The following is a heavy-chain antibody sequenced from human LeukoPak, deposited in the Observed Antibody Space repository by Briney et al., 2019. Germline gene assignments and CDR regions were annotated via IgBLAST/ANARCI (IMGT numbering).Heavy chain of an antibody. CDR2: IYYSGST. J-gene: IGHJ3*02. Sequence: SETLSLTCTVSGGSISSGDYYWSWIRQPPGKGLEWIGYIYYSGSTYYNPSLESRVTISVDTSKNQFSLKLSSVTAADTAVCYCARVLLLWADAFDIWGQGTMVTVSS. V-gene: IGHV4-30-4*01. D-gene: IGHD3-10*01. CDR1: GGSISSGDYY. CDR3: ARVLLLWADAFDI.